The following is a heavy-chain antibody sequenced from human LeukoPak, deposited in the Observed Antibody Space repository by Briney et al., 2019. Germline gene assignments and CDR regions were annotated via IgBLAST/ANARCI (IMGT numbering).Heavy chain of an antibody. CDR2: ISSSSSYI. Sequence: GGSLRLSCAASGFTFSSYSMNWVRQAPGKGLEWVSSISSSSSYIYYADSVKGRFTISRDNAKNSLYLQMNSLRAEDTAVYYCAKASEDFWSGYDYYMDVWGKGTTVTVSS. D-gene: IGHD3-3*01. J-gene: IGHJ6*03. CDR3: AKASEDFWSGYDYYMDV. V-gene: IGHV3-21*01. CDR1: GFTFSSYS.